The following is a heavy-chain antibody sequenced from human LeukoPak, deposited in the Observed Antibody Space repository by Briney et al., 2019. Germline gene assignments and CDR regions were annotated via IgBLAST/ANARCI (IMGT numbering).Heavy chain of an antibody. J-gene: IGHJ4*02. Sequence: SETLSLTCTVSGGSISSYYWSWIRQPPGKGLEWIGYIYSSGSTNYNPSLKSRVTISVDTSKNQFSLKLSSVTAADTAVYYCARSYYGGPYYFDYWGQGTLVTVSS. V-gene: IGHV4-59*01. D-gene: IGHD4-23*01. CDR1: GGSISSYY. CDR3: ARSYYGGPYYFDY. CDR2: IYSSGST.